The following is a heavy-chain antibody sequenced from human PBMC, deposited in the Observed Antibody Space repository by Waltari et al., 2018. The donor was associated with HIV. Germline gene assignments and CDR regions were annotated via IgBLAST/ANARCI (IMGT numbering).Heavy chain of an antibody. CDR2: SRSIGDST. V-gene: IGHV3-23*01. CDR1: GFIFSNYA. J-gene: IGHJ4*02. D-gene: IGHD2-15*01. CDR3: AKDSIVAIDVEDYFDF. Sequence: EVQLLESGGGLVQPGGSLRLSCATSGFIFSNYAMSWVRLAPGMGLVLVFTSRSIGDSTYYADSVKVRFTTPRSNSKDTLYLQMNSLRAEDTAVYYCAKDSIVAIDVEDYFDFWGQGILFTVSS.